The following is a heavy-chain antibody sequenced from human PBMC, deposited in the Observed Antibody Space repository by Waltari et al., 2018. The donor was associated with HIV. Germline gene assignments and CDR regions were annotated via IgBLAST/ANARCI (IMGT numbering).Heavy chain of an antibody. CDR2: MNPDKGDA. D-gene: IGHD3-3*01. Sequence: QVQLVQSVAEIKKPRASVRVSCRASGYSFIDFDINWVRRAPGRGLEWVGWMNPDKGDAGYGQKFKGRFTLTRDTTTDTAYMDVTNLKSEDTAIYYCTKGRRGALFGDEWGQGTLVTVSS. J-gene: IGHJ4*02. V-gene: IGHV1-8*02. CDR3: TKGRRGALFGDE. CDR1: GYSFIDFD.